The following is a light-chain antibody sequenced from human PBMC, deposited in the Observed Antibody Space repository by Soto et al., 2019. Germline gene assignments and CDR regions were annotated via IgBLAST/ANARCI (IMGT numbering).Light chain of an antibody. V-gene: IGKV1-5*01. CDR3: QQYNRYSWT. J-gene: IGKJ1*01. CDR2: DAS. Sequence: IQLTQSPSFLSASVGDSVTITCRASQSISSWLAWYQQKPGKAPKLLIYDASTLESGVPSRFSGSESGTEFTLTISSLQHDDFETYYCQQYNRYSWTLGQGTKVDIK. CDR1: QSISSW.